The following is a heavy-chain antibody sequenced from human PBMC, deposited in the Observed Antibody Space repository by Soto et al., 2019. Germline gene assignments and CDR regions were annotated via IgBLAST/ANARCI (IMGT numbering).Heavy chain of an antibody. D-gene: IGHD6-13*01. Sequence: QVQLVESGGGVVQPGRSLRLSCAASGFSFSGYGMHWVRQAPGKGLEWVAVISYDGGNKYYADSVKGRFTISRDNSKNTLFLQMNSLRTEDTAVYYCAKSLLLYSGSNDDDWGQGTLVTVSS. J-gene: IGHJ4*02. V-gene: IGHV3-30*18. CDR1: GFSFSGYG. CDR2: ISYDGGNK. CDR3: AKSLLLYSGSNDDD.